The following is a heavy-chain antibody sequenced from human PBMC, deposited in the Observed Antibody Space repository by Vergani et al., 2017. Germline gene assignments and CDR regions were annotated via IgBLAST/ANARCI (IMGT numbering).Heavy chain of an antibody. CDR1: GFRFSSYG. J-gene: IGHJ6*03. V-gene: IGHV3-33*01. Sequence: QVQLVESGGGVVQPGRSLRLSCAASGFRFSSYGMNWVRQAPGKGLEWVAVIWYDGSNKYYADSVKGRFTISRDNSKNTLYLQMNSLRAEDTAVYYCARACDDWKDYYYYYMDVWDKGTTVTVSS. CDR2: IWYDGSNK. CDR3: ARACDDWKDYYYYYMDV. D-gene: IGHD3-3*01.